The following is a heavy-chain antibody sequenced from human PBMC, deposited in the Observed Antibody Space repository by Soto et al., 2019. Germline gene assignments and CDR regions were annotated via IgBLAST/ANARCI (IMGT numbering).Heavy chain of an antibody. D-gene: IGHD6-6*01. Sequence: GGSLRLSCAASGFIFDDYAMHWVRQAPGKGLEWVSGISWNSGSIGYADSVKGRFTISRDNAKNSLYLQMNSLRAEDTALYYCAKGGSSSSWAKFDYWGQGTLVTVSS. V-gene: IGHV3-9*01. J-gene: IGHJ4*02. CDR1: GFIFDDYA. CDR3: AKGGSSSSWAKFDY. CDR2: ISWNSGSI.